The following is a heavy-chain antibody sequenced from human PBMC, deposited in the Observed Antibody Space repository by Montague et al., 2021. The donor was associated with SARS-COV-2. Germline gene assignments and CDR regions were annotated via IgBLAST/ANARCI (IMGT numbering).Heavy chain of an antibody. CDR2: IYDGGAV. V-gene: IGHV4-59*01. J-gene: IGHJ3*02. D-gene: IGHD4-23*01. CDR1: GGSITGYY. CDR3: VRDHPYGGPRGAYDI. Sequence: SETLPLTCTVSGGSITGYYWSWLRRSPGKGLEWIAYIYDGGAVNYNPSLGSRVTISTDTSKNQLSLKVNSVTAADTAVYYCVRDHPYGGPRGAYDIWGQGTVVNVSS.